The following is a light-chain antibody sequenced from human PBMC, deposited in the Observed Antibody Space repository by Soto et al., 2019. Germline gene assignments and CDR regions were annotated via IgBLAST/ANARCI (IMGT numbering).Light chain of an antibody. CDR2: AAS. Sequence: DVQMTHSPSSLSAYVGDRVTITCRASQSISSYLNWYQQKPGNAPKLLIYAASSLQSGVPSRFSGSGSGTDFTLTISSLQPEDFATYYCQQSYSTPSITFGQGTRLEIK. CDR3: QQSYSTPSIT. CDR1: QSISSY. V-gene: IGKV1-39*01. J-gene: IGKJ5*01.